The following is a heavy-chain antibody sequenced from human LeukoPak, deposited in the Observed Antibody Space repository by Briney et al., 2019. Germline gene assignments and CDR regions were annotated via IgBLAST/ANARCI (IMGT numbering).Heavy chain of an antibody. D-gene: IGHD5-18*01. Sequence: SETLSLTCTVSGGSIGSNNYYWGWIRQPPGNGLEWIGSIHYSGYTYYNPSLKSRVTISVDTSKNQFSLKLSSLTAADTAVYYCARSKLSYSYGHLDYWGQGTLVTVSS. CDR3: ARSKLSYSYGHLDY. V-gene: IGHV4-39*01. J-gene: IGHJ4*02. CDR2: IHYSGYT. CDR1: GGSIGSNNYY.